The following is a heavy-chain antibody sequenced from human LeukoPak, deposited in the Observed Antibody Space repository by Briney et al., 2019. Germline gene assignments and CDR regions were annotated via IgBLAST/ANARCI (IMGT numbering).Heavy chain of an antibody. CDR3: ARDYYGSGSYLLGYFDY. Sequence: PGSTLILPYAASGFTCSSYAMHWVRQAPGKGLEWVAVISYDGSNKYYADSVKGRFTISRDNSKNTLYLQMNSLRAEDTAVYYCARDYYGSGSYLLGYFDYWGQGTLVTVSS. CDR1: GFTCSSYA. V-gene: IGHV3-30-3*01. CDR2: ISYDGSNK. D-gene: IGHD3-10*01. J-gene: IGHJ4*02.